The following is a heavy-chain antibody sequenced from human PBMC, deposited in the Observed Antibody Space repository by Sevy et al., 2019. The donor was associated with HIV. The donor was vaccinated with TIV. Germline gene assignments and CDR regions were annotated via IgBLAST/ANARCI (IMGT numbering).Heavy chain of an antibody. J-gene: IGHJ4*02. D-gene: IGHD6-13*01. CDR2: IKGKIYDGTI. CDR1: GFTFSNAW. CDR3: TTASWSQEDYYNY. Sequence: GGSLRLSCPASGFTFSNAWMSGVRQAPGKGLEWVGRIKGKIYDGTIDYAAPVKGRFSISRDDSKNTLYLQMNSLKTEDTAVYYCTTASWSQEDYYNYWGQGTLVTVSS. V-gene: IGHV3-15*01.